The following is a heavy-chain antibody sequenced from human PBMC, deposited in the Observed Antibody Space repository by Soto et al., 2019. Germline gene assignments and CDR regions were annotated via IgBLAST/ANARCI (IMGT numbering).Heavy chain of an antibody. CDR2: IYWDDDK. CDR1: GFSLSTSGVG. J-gene: IGHJ4*02. D-gene: IGHD3-10*01. CDR3: AHRRNYYCSGSYYPCFDY. V-gene: IGHV2-5*02. Sequence: GPTLVNPTQTLTLTCTFSGFSLSTSGVGVGWIRQPPGKALEWLALIYWDDDKRYSPSLKSRLTITKDTSKNQVVLTMTNMGPVDTATYYYAHRRNYYCSGSYYPCFDYSAQGTLVTVSS.